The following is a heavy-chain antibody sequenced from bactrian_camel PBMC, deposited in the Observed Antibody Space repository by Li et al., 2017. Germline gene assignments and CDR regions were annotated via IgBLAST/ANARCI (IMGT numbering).Heavy chain of an antibody. V-gene: IGHV3S1*01. J-gene: IGHJ4*01. CDR1: GFNFMPTC. CDR2: IATAGATGA. D-gene: IGHD1*01. Sequence: HVQLVESGGGSVQAGGSLRLSCAASGFNFMPTCLAWFRRAPGKEREAVATIATAGATGAAYVDSVKGRFTVSEDNAKTTMYLQMNNLKPEDTGIWHCAKDTLRTNGDWCAYLSMTIGARGPRSPSP. CDR3: AKDTLRTNGDWCAYLSMT.